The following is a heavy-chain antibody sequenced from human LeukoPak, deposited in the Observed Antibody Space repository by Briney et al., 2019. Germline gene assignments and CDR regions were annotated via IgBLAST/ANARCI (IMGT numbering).Heavy chain of an antibody. CDR2: IIPMLGMS. Sequence: SVKVSCKASGGTFVSFTISWVRQAPGQGLEWMGRIIPMLGMSNYTQKFQDRVTITADKSTSTAYMELSGLRSEDTAVYCCARDLGYCAGASCSRWGYGFGIWGQGTKVIVSS. V-gene: IGHV1-69*04. J-gene: IGHJ3*02. CDR1: GGTFVSFT. D-gene: IGHD2-8*02. CDR3: ARDLGYCAGASCSRWGYGFGI.